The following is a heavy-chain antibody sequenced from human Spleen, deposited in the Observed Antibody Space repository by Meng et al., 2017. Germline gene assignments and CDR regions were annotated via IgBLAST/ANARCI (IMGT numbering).Heavy chain of an antibody. D-gene: IGHD3-22*01. Sequence: GESLKISCAASGFTFDDYGMSWVRQTPGKGLEWVSGINWNGCSTGYADPVKGRFTMSRDNANKSLYLQMNILRADDTALYYCARAYGVYYYDSHGLGGACDIWGQGTMGTVSS. V-gene: IGHV3-20*04. CDR2: INWNGCST. CDR1: GFTFDDYG. J-gene: IGHJ3*02. CDR3: ARAYGVYYYDSHGLGGACDI.